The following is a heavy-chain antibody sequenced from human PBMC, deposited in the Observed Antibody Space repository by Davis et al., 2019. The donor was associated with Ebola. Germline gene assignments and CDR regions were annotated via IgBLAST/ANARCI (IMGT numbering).Heavy chain of an antibody. V-gene: IGHV3-23*01. CDR3: AKDTSNVWFDV. CDR1: GFTFRSYA. D-gene: IGHD6-19*01. CDR2: LGLSADT. Sequence: GESLKISCAASGFTFRSYAMSWVRQAPGKGLEWVSTLGLSADTYYADSVKGRFTISRDNSKNTLHLQMNSLRVEDTAIYYCAKDTSNVWFDVWGQGTMVTVSS. J-gene: IGHJ3*01.